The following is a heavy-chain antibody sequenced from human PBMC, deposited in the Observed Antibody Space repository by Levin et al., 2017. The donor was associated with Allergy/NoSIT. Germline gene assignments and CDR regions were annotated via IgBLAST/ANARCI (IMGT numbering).Heavy chain of an antibody. CDR2: INHSGST. V-gene: IGHV4-34*01. CDR1: GGSFSGYY. D-gene: IGHD3-10*01. CDR3: AREGKYYYGSGSQNRWFDP. J-gene: IGHJ5*02. Sequence: SETLSLTCAVYGGSFSGYYWSWIRQPPGKGLEWIGEINHSGSTNYNPSLKSRVTISVDTSKNQFSLKLSSVTAADTAVYYCAREGKYYYGSGSQNRWFDPWGQGTLVTVSS.